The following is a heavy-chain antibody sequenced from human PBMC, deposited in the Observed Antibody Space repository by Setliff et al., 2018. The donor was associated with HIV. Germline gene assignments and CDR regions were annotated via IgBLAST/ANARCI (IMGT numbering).Heavy chain of an antibody. CDR3: ATDNGPSYSMDI. V-gene: IGHV3-15*01. CDR1: GFTFNNAW. D-gene: IGHD2-21*01. CDR2: IKKSSDGGKT. Sequence: PGGSLRLSCVASGFTFNNAWMSWVRQAPGKGLEWLGRIKKSSDGGKTDDASPVKGRFTISRDDSKNTLYLQMNSLKIEDTAVYFCATDNGPSYSMDIWGQGTTVTV. J-gene: IGHJ6*02.